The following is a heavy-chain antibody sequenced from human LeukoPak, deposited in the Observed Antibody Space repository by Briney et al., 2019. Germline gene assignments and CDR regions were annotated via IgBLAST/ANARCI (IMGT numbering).Heavy chain of an antibody. CDR3: AREIDGIQDITDY. J-gene: IGHJ4*02. Sequence: ASVKVSCKASGYTFTSYDINWVRQATGQGLEWMGWMNPNSGNTGYAQNFQGRVTMTRNTSISTAYMELSSLGSEDTAVYYCAREIDGIQDITDYWGQGTLVTVSS. V-gene: IGHV1-8*01. D-gene: IGHD5-18*01. CDR2: MNPNSGNT. CDR1: GYTFTSYD.